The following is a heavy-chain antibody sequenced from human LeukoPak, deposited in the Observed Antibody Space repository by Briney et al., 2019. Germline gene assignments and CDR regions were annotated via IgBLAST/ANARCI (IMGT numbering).Heavy chain of an antibody. CDR1: GGSISSGGYY. V-gene: IGHV4-31*03. CDR3: ASGVTTVNDAFDI. Sequence: SQTLSLTCTVSGGSISSGGYYWSWIRQHPGKGLEWIGYIYYSGSTYYNPSLKSRVTISVDTSKNQFSLKLSSGTAADTAVYYCASGVTTVNDAFDIWGQGTMVAVSS. J-gene: IGHJ3*02. D-gene: IGHD4-17*01. CDR2: IYYSGST.